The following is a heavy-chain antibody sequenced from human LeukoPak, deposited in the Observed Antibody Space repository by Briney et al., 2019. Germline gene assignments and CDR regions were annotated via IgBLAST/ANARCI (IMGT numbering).Heavy chain of an antibody. CDR1: EFTFRNHW. V-gene: IGHV3-7*01. CDR2: INLDGSEK. J-gene: IGHJ4*02. D-gene: IGHD3-16*01. CDR3: ARGAGRGGSDY. Sequence: PGGSLRLSCAASEFTFRNHWMSWVRQAPGKGLEWVAYINLDGSEKSYVDSVKGRFTISRDNDKNSLYLQMNSLRAEDTAVYYCARGAGRGGSDYWGQGTLVTVFS.